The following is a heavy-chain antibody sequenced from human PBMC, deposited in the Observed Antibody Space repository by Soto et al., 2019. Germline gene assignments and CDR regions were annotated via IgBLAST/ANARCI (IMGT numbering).Heavy chain of an antibody. D-gene: IGHD2-2*01. CDR1: GYTFISYG. Sequence: ASVKVSCKASGYTFISYGISWVRQAPGQGLEWMGWISAYNDYTNYAQKLQGRVTMTTDTSTRIAYLELRSLRSDDTAVYYCARAPIVLVQAAGYGDYYYYGMDVWGQGPTVTVSS. CDR2: ISAYNDYT. V-gene: IGHV1-18*01. J-gene: IGHJ6*02. CDR3: ARAPIVLVQAAGYGDYYYYGMDV.